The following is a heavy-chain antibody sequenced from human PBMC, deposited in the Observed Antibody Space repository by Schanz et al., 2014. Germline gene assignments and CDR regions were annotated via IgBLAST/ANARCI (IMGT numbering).Heavy chain of an antibody. J-gene: IGHJ2*01. CDR2: LGGSTGGI. CDR1: GFTFSTSA. D-gene: IGHD2-21*01. CDR3: AKGQGAVINNWYFDL. Sequence: EVQLVESGGGLVEPGGSLRLSCEASGFTFSTSAMSWVRQAPGKGLEWVSSLGGSTGGIYYADSVTGRFTISRDNSMNTLSLQMNGLSADDTAIYYCAKGQGAVINNWYFDLWGRGTLVTVSS. V-gene: IGHV3-23*04.